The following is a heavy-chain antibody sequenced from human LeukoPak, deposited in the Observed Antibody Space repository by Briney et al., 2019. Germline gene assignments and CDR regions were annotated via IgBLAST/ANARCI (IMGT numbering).Heavy chain of an antibody. CDR2: IYYSGGT. V-gene: IGHV4-30-4*07. CDR3: AGTPITIFGVVINPFDY. Sequence: PSETLSLTCDVSGGSISSGAYSWSWIRQPPGKALEWIGYIYYSGGTYYNPSLKSRVTISVDTSKNQFSLKLSSVTAADTAVYYCAGTPITIFGVVINPFDYWGQGTLVTVSS. J-gene: IGHJ4*02. D-gene: IGHD3-3*01. CDR1: GGSISSGAYS.